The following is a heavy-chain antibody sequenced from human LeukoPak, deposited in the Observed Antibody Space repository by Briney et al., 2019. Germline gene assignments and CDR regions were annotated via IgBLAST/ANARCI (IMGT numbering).Heavy chain of an antibody. CDR3: AKDRGYYDSSGYTDAFDI. Sequence: GESLRLSCAASGFTFSSYAMSWVRQAPGKGLEWVSAISGSGGSTYYADSVKGRFTISRDNSKNTLYLQMNSLRAEDTAVYYCAKDRGYYDSSGYTDAFDIWGQGTMVTVSS. V-gene: IGHV3-23*01. CDR1: GFTFSSYA. J-gene: IGHJ3*02. D-gene: IGHD3-22*01. CDR2: ISGSGGST.